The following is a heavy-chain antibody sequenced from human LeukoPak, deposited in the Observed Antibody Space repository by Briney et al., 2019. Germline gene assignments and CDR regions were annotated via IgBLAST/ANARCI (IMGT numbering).Heavy chain of an antibody. CDR3: ARGGEYSPRLGGYYYYYMDV. V-gene: IGHV4-4*09. D-gene: IGHD5-18*01. Sequence: PSETLSLTCTVSGGSISSYYWSWIRQPPGKGLEWIGYIYTSGSTNYNPSLKSRVTISVDTSKNQFSLKLSSMTAADTAVYYCARGGEYSPRLGGYYYYYMDVWGKGTTVTVSS. CDR2: IYTSGST. CDR1: GGSISSYY. J-gene: IGHJ6*03.